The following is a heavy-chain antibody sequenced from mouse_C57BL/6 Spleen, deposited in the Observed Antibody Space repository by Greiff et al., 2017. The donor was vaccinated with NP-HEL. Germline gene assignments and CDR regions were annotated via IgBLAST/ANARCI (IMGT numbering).Heavy chain of an antibody. Sequence: EVQLQQSGPELVKPGASVKMSCKASGYTFTDYNMHWVKQSHGKSLEWIGYINPNNGGTSYNQKFKGKATLTVNKSSSTAYMELRSLTSEDSAVYYCAREGDYSNTWFAYWGQGTLVTVSA. CDR3: AREGDYSNTWFAY. V-gene: IGHV1-22*01. CDR2: INPNNGGT. D-gene: IGHD2-5*01. CDR1: GYTFTDYN. J-gene: IGHJ3*01.